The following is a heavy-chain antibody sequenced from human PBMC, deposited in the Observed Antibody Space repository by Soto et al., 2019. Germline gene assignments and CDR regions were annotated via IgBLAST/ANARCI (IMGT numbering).Heavy chain of an antibody. CDR3: ATSSGWSVDGFDN. J-gene: IGHJ3*02. CDR2: IYSGGRT. D-gene: IGHD6-19*01. V-gene: IGHV3-53*01. CDR1: GFTVSSND. Sequence: PGGSLRLSCEASGFTVSSNDMSWVRQAPGKGLEWVSFIYSGGRTYYADSLKGRFTISRDSSKNTLFLQMHNLRAEDTALYYCATSSGWSVDGFDNWGQGTVVTV.